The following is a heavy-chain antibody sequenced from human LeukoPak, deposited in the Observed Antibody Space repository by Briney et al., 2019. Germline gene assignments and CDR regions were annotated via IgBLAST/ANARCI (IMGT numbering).Heavy chain of an antibody. D-gene: IGHD3-22*01. CDR3: ARESGGYYYDSSGYYSGIDY. Sequence: ASVKVSCKASGGTFSSYAISWVRQAPGQGLEWMGRIIPILGIANYAQKFQGRVTITADKPTSTAYMELSSLRSEDTAVYYCARESGGYYYDSSGYYSGIDYWGQGTLVTVSS. CDR1: GGTFSSYA. J-gene: IGHJ4*02. CDR2: IIPILGIA. V-gene: IGHV1-69*04.